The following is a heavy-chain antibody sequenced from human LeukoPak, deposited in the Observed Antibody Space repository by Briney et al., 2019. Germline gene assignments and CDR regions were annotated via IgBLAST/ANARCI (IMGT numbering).Heavy chain of an antibody. D-gene: IGHD1-26*01. J-gene: IGHJ4*02. CDR3: AKAKSGSYSPFDY. CDR2: LSGSGGST. CDR1: GFTFSNSA. Sequence: GGSLRLSCTASGFTFSNSAMSWVRQGPGKGLEWVSGLSGSGGSTYYADSVKGRFTISRDNSWNTLYLQMNSLGAEDTAVYYCAKAKSGSYSPFDYWGQGTLVSVSS. V-gene: IGHV3-23*01.